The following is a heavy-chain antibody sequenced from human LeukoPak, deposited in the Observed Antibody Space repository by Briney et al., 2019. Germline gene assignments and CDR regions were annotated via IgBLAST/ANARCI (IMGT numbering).Heavy chain of an antibody. D-gene: IGHD5-24*01. CDR3: ARGNRDGYNLDY. CDR1: GGSFSGYY. CDR2: INHSRST. J-gene: IGHJ4*02. Sequence: SETLSLTCAVYGGSFSGYYWSWIRQPPGKGLEWIGEINHSRSTNYNPSLKSRVTISVDTSKNQFSLKLSSVTAADTAVYYCARGNRDGYNLDYWGQGTLVTVSS. V-gene: IGHV4-34*01.